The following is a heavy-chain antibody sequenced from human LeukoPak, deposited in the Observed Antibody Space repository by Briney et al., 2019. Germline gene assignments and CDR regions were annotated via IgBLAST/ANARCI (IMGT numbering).Heavy chain of an antibody. J-gene: IGHJ4*02. Sequence: GGSLRLSCAASGFTFSSYAMSWVRQDPGKGLEWVSAISGSGGSTYYADSVKGRFTISRDNSKNTLYLQMNSLRAEDTAVYYCAKDSVWGSYRPTQIDYWGQGTLVTVSS. D-gene: IGHD3-16*02. V-gene: IGHV3-23*01. CDR1: GFTFSSYA. CDR3: AKDSVWGSYRPTQIDY. CDR2: ISGSGGST.